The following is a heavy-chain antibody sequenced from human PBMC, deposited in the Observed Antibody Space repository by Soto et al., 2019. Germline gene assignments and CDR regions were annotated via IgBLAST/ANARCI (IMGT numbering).Heavy chain of an antibody. Sequence: QVQLAESGGGVVQPGRSLTITCAASGFTLGTYGMHWVRQAPGKGLEWVAVISNDGGDKYYSDSVMGRFTISRDNSKNPLFLQINSLRAVDTAVYFCAKEFFDSSGFYPSLDALDIWGQGTVVTVSS. J-gene: IGHJ3*02. D-gene: IGHD3-22*01. V-gene: IGHV3-30*18. CDR1: GFTLGTYG. CDR3: AKEFFDSSGFYPSLDALDI. CDR2: ISNDGGDK.